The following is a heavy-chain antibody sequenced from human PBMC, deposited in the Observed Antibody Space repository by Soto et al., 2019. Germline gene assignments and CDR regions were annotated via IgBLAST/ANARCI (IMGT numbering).Heavy chain of an antibody. V-gene: IGHV3-21*01. CDR3: ARERVVNYTDYYFDY. CDR1: VFYFYYYN. CDR2: ISGTGIDI. Sequence: GGSLRLSCADSVFYFYYYNMNWFRHGRVRVLEWVSSISGTGIDIHFADSVKGRFVISRDNAKTSLYLQMNRLRPEDTAVYYCARERVVNYTDYYFDYWGHGTLVTVSS. D-gene: IGHD3-16*02. J-gene: IGHJ4*01.